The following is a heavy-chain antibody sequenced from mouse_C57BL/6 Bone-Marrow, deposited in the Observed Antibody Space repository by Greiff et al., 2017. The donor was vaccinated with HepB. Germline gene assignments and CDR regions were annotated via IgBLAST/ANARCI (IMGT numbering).Heavy chain of an antibody. Sequence: VQLQQSGAELVRPGASVKLSCKASGYTFTDYYINWVKQRPGQGLEWIARIYPGSGNTYYNEKFKGKATLTAEKSSSTAYMQLSSLTSEDSAVYFCARGPAAQATYAMDYWGQGTSVTVSS. CDR1: GYTFTDYY. CDR2: IYPGSGNT. V-gene: IGHV1-76*01. D-gene: IGHD3-2*02. CDR3: ARGPAAQATYAMDY. J-gene: IGHJ4*01.